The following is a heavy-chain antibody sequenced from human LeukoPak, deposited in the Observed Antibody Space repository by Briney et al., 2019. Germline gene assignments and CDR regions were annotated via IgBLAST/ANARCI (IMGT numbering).Heavy chain of an antibody. D-gene: IGHD6-19*01. CDR3: ARTEAHRARWLVRGEPGYFDY. CDR2: INHSGST. Sequence: PSETLSLTCAVYGGSFSGYYWSWIRQPPGKGLEWIGEINHSGSTNYNPSLKSRVTISVDTSKNQFSLKLSSVTAADTAVYYCARTEAHRARWLVRGEPGYFDYWGQGTLVTVSS. J-gene: IGHJ4*02. CDR1: GGSFSGYY. V-gene: IGHV4-34*01.